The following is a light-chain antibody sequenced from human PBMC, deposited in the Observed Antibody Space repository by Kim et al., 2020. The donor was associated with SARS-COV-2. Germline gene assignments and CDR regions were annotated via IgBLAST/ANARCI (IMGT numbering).Light chain of an antibody. CDR3: QSYNRSNVI. Sequence: NFMLTQPHSVSESPGKTVTISCTRSSGSIDDNYVQWYQQRPGGVPTTVIYEDDQRPSGVSDRFSGSIDNSSNSASLTISGLKTEDEADYYCQSYNRSNVIFGGGTHLTVL. CDR2: EDD. V-gene: IGLV6-57*04. J-gene: IGLJ2*01. CDR1: SGSIDDNY.